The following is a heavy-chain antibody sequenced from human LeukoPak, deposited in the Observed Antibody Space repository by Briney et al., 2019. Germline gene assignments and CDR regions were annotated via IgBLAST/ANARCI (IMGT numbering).Heavy chain of an antibody. CDR3: ASTSSSWGYAFDI. Sequence: GESLKISCKGSGYSFTSYWIGWVRQMPGKGLEWMGIIYPGDSDTKYSPSFQGQVTISADKSISTAYLQWSSLKTSDTAMYYCASTSSSWGYAFDIWGQGTMVTVSS. CDR2: IYPGDSDT. D-gene: IGHD6-13*01. CDR1: GYSFTSYW. V-gene: IGHV5-51*01. J-gene: IGHJ3*02.